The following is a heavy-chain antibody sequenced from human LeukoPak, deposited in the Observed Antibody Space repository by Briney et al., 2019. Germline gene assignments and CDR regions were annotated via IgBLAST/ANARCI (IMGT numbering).Heavy chain of an antibody. V-gene: IGHV4-59*01. CDR1: GGSLSSYY. J-gene: IGHJ3*02. Sequence: PSETLSLTCTVSGGSLSSYYWSWIRQPPGKGPEWIGYIYYSGSTNYNPSLKSRVTISVDTSKNQFSLKLSSVTAADTAVYYCARDLGYSSGFDAFDIWGQGTMVTVSS. CDR2: IYYSGST. CDR3: ARDLGYSSGFDAFDI. D-gene: IGHD6-19*01.